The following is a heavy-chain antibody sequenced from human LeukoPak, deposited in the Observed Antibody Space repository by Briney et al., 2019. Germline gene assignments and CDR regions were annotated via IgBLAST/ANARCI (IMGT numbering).Heavy chain of an antibody. Sequence: ASVKVSCKASGGTFSSYAISWVRQAPGQGLEWMGWISAYNGNTNYAQKLQGRVTMTTDTSTSTAYMELRSLRSDDTAVYYCARDQSSSGSIFNFDYWGQGTLVTVSS. CDR1: GGTFSSYA. V-gene: IGHV1-18*01. D-gene: IGHD6-19*01. J-gene: IGHJ4*02. CDR3: ARDQSSSGSIFNFDY. CDR2: ISAYNGNT.